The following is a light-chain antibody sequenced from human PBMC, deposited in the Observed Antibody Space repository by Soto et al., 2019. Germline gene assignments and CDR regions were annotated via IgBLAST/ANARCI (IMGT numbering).Light chain of an antibody. CDR1: QSVSSY. V-gene: IGKV3-11*01. CDR3: QQYGSSPP. J-gene: IGKJ1*01. Sequence: EIVLTQSPATLSLSPGERATLSCRASQSVSSYLAWYQQKPGQAPRLLIYDASNRATGIPARFSGSGSATEFTLTIRGLAPEDAAVYYCQQYGSSPPFGPGTKVDI. CDR2: DAS.